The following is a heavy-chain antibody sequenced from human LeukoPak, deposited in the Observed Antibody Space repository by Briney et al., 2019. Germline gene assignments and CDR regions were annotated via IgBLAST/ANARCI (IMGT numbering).Heavy chain of an antibody. Sequence: GGSLRLSCTASGFTFSSYAMHWVRRAPGKGLEWVAVISYDGSNKYYADSVKGRFTISRDNSKNTLYLQMNSLRAEDTAVYYCARVLIVVGRRYGMDVWGQGTTVTVSS. V-gene: IGHV3-30-3*01. CDR1: GFTFSSYA. CDR2: ISYDGSNK. D-gene: IGHD3-22*01. CDR3: ARVLIVVGRRYGMDV. J-gene: IGHJ6*02.